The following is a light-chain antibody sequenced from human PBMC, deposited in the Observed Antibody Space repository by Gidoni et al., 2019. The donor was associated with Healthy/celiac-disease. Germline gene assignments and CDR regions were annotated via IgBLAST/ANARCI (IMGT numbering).Light chain of an antibody. Sequence: DIQMTPSPSSLSASVGDRVTITCRASQSSSSYLNWYQQKPGKAPKLLIYAASSLQSGVPSRFSGSGSGTDFTLTISSLQPEDFATYYCQQSYSTPRTFXQXTKVEIK. CDR3: QQSYSTPRT. CDR2: AAS. V-gene: IGKV1-39*01. CDR1: QSSSSY. J-gene: IGKJ1*01.